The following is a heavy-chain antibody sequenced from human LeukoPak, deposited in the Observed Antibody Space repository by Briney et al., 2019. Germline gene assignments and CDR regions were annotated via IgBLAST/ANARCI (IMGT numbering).Heavy chain of an antibody. D-gene: IGHD3-10*01. CDR1: GFTFSDYY. V-gene: IGHV3-11*06. J-gene: IGHJ4*02. Sequence: GGSLRLSCAASGFTFSDYYMSWIRQAPGKGLEGVSYISSSSSYTNYADSVKGRFTISRDNAKNSLYLQMNSLRAEDTAVYYCARAPVGELLIDYWGRGTLVTVSS. CDR3: ARAPVGELLIDY. CDR2: ISSSSSYT.